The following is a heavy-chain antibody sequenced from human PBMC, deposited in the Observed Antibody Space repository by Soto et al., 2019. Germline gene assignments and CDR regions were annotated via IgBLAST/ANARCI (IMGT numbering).Heavy chain of an antibody. CDR1: GYSFTSYW. CDR3: ARSPVDVVVPAVGDAFDI. Sequence: GESLKISCKGSGYSFTSYWIGWVRQMPGKGLEWMGIIYPGDSDTRYSPSFQGQVTISADKSISTAYLQWSSLKASDTAMYYCARSPVDVVVPAVGDAFDIWGQGTMVTVS. CDR2: IYPGDSDT. D-gene: IGHD2-2*01. V-gene: IGHV5-51*01. J-gene: IGHJ3*02.